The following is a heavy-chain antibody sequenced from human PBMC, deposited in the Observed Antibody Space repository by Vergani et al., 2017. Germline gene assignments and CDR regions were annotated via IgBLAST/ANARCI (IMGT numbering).Heavy chain of an antibody. J-gene: IGHJ4*02. CDR3: ARDVHYYGSGSYSPFDY. CDR1: GFTFSSYS. V-gene: IGHV3-48*04. Sequence: EVQLVESGGGLVQPGGSLRLSCAASGFTFSSYSMNWVRQAPGKGLEWVSYISSSGSTIYYADSVKGRFTISRDNAKNSLYLQMNSLRAEDTAVYYCARDVHYYGSGSYSPFDYWGQGTLVTVSS. D-gene: IGHD3-10*01. CDR2: ISSSGSTI.